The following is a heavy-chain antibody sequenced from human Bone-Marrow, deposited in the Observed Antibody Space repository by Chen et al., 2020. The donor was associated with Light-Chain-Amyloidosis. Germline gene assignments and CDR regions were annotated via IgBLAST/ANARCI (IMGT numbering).Heavy chain of an antibody. CDR1: GYTFPNYW. CDR3: ARRRDGYNFDY. CDR2: IYPDDSDA. Sequence: VQLEQSGPEVKKPGESLKISCKGSGYTFPNYWIGWVRQMPGKGLEWMGVIYPDDSDARYSPSLEGQVTISADKSITTAYXQWRSLKASDTAMYYCARRRDGYNFDYWGQGTLVTVSS. V-gene: IGHV5-51*01. D-gene: IGHD5-12*01. J-gene: IGHJ4*02.